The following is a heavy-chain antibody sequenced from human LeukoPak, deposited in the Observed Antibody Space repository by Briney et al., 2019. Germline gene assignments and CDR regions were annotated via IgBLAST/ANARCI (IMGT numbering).Heavy chain of an antibody. J-gene: IGHJ5*02. D-gene: IGHD6-13*01. CDR1: GGSFSGYY. CDR3: ARAFIAAAGTSFWFDP. V-gene: IGHV4-34*01. CDR2: INHSGST. Sequence: SETLSLTCAVYGGSFSGYYWSWIRQPPGKGLEWIGEINHSGSTNYNPSLKSRVTISVDTSKNQFSLKLSSVTAADTAVYYCARAFIAAAGTSFWFDPWGQGTLVTDSS.